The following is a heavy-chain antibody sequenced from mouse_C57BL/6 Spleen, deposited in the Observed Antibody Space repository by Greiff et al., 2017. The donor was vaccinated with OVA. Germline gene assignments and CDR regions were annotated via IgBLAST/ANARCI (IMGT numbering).Heavy chain of an antibody. CDR2: ISSGGSYT. Sequence: EVQLVESGGDLVKPGGSLKLSCAASGFTFSSYGMSWVRQTPDKRLEWVATISSGGSYTYYPDSVKGRFTISRDNAKNTLYLQMSSLNSEDTAMYYCARRDYDYWGQGTLVTVSA. D-gene: IGHD2-4*01. J-gene: IGHJ3*01. CDR1: GFTFSSYG. CDR3: ARRDYDY. V-gene: IGHV5-6*01.